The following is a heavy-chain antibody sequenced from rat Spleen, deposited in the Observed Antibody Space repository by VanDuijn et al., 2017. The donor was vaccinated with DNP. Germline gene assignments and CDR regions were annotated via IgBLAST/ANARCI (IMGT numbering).Heavy chain of an antibody. Sequence: EVQLVESGGGSVQPGRSLKLSCAASGFTFSDYGMAWVRQAPTKGLEWVASINTDGDTTYYPDSVEGRFTISRDDAKSTLYLQMDSLRSEDSATYYCATRGVGARYYWHFDFWGPGTMVTVSS. CDR3: ATRGVGARYYWHFDF. CDR2: INTDGDTT. D-gene: IGHD5-1*01. J-gene: IGHJ1*01. CDR1: GFTFSDYG. V-gene: IGHV5S13*01.